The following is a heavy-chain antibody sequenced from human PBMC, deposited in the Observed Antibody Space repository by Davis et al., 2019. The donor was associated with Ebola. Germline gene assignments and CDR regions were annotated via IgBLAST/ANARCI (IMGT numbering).Heavy chain of an antibody. Sequence: GESLKISCAASGFTFSSYAMSWVRQTPGKGLEWVSAISGSGGSTYYADSVKGRFTISRDNAKNSLYLQMNSLRAEDTAVYYCARDRDTYYDILTGYQYFDYWGQGTLVTVSS. CDR1: GFTFSSYA. D-gene: IGHD3-9*01. CDR3: ARDRDTYYDILTGYQYFDY. V-gene: IGHV3-23*01. CDR2: ISGSGGST. J-gene: IGHJ4*02.